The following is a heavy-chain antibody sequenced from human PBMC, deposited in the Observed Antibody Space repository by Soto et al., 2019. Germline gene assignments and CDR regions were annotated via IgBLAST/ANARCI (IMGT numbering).Heavy chain of an antibody. CDR2: INHSGST. CDR3: ARGTWSSINQWFGESHIDY. D-gene: IGHD3-10*01. V-gene: IGHV4-34*01. J-gene: IGHJ4*02. Sequence: SETLSLTCAVYGGSGGSFSGYYWSWIRQPPGKGLEWIGEINHSGSTNYNPSLKSRVTISVDTSKNQFSLKLSSVTAADTAVYYCARGTWSSINQWFGESHIDYWGQGTLVTVSS. CDR1: GGSGGSFSGYY.